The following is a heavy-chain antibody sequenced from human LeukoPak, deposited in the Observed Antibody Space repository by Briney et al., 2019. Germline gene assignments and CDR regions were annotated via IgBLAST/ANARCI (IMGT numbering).Heavy chain of an antibody. D-gene: IGHD3-10*01. V-gene: IGHV3-30*18. CDR1: GFTFSNYG. Sequence: PGGSLRLSCAASGFTFSNYGMHWVRQAPGKGLEWVAVISHDGNNKDYVDSVKGRFTISRDNSKNTLYLQMNSLRAEDTAVYYCAKDRGDASGTYFYYGVDVWGQGTTVTVSS. CDR2: ISHDGNNK. CDR3: AKDRGDASGTYFYYGVDV. J-gene: IGHJ6*02.